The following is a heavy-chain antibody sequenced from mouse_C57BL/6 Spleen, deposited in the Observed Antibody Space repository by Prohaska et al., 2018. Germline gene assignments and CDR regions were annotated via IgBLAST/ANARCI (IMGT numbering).Heavy chain of an antibody. V-gene: IGHV1-54*01. CDR1: GYAFTNYL. CDR3: ARHEGGYYFDY. J-gene: IGHJ2*01. Sequence: QVQLQQSGAELVRPGTSVKVSCKASGYAFTNYLIEWVKQRPGQGLEWIGVINPGSGGTNYNEKFKGKATLTADKSSSTAYMQLSSLTSEDSAVYFCARHEGGYYFDYWCQGTTRTVTS. D-gene: IGHD1-1*02. CDR2: INPGSGGT.